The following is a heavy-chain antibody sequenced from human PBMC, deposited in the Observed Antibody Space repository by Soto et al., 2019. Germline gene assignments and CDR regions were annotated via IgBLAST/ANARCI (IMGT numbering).Heavy chain of an antibody. CDR3: AGPGDYYYYYGMDV. J-gene: IGHJ6*02. CDR1: GGTFSSYA. CDR2: IISIFGTA. V-gene: IGHV1-69*12. Sequence: QVQLVQSGAEVKKPGSSVKVSCKASGGTFSSYAISWVRQAPGQGLEWMGGIISIFGTANYAQKFQGRVTIPADESTSTAYIEFSSLRSADTAVYYCAGPGDYYYYYGMDVWGQGTTVTVSS.